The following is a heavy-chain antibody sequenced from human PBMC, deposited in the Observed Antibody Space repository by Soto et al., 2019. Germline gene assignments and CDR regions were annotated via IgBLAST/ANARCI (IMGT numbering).Heavy chain of an antibody. Sequence: QLQLQESGPGLVKPSETLSLTCTVSGGSISSSSYYWGWIRQPPGKGLEWIGTIYYSGSTYYNPSLKSRVTISVDTSKNQFSLKLSSVTAADTAVYYGARQGSGSYNAFDIWGQGTVVTVSS. J-gene: IGHJ3*02. D-gene: IGHD1-26*01. V-gene: IGHV4-39*01. CDR2: IYYSGST. CDR1: GGSISSSSYY. CDR3: ARQGSGSYNAFDI.